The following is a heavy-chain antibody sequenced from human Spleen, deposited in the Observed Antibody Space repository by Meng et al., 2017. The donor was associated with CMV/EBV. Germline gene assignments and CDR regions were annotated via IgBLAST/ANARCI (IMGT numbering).Heavy chain of an antibody. J-gene: IGHJ1*01. CDR1: GGSFSGYY. CDR2: SDHSGTT. CDR3: ARDYYDSNGFIN. D-gene: IGHD3-22*01. Sequence: SETLSLTCAVYGGSFSGYYWSWIRQPPGKGLEWIGESDHSGTTNYNPSLKRRATISADTSKNQISLRLTDVTAADTAVYYCARDYYDSNGFINWGQGTLVTVSS. V-gene: IGHV4-34*01.